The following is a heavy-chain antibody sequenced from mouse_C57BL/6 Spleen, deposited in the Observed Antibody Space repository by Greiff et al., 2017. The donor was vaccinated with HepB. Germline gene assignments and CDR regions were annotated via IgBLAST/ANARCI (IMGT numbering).Heavy chain of an antibody. Sequence: EVKVEESGGGLVKPGGSLKLSCAASGFTFSSYTMSWVRQTPEKRLEWVATISGGGGNTYYPDSVKGRFTISRDNAKNTLYLQMSSLRSEDTALYYCARRGYGNAMDYWGQGTSVTVSS. CDR2: ISGGGGNT. CDR3: ARRGYGNAMDY. CDR1: GFTFSSYT. J-gene: IGHJ4*01. D-gene: IGHD2-10*02. V-gene: IGHV5-9*01.